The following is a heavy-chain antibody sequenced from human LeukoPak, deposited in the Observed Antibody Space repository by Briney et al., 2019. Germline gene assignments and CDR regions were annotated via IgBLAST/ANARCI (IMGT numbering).Heavy chain of an antibody. CDR1: GFTFRSYA. D-gene: IGHD2-2*01. Sequence: GGSLRLSCAASGFTFRSYAMSWVRQAPGKGLEWVSAISGSGDTTYYADSVKGRFTISRDNSKNTLYLQMNSLRPEDTAVYYCAKVGARGCSSSTCFIYWGQGTLFTVSS. J-gene: IGHJ4*02. CDR3: AKVGARGCSSSTCFIY. CDR2: ISGSGDTT. V-gene: IGHV3-23*01.